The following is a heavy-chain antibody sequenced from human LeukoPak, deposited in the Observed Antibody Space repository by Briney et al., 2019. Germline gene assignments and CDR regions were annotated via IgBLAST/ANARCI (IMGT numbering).Heavy chain of an antibody. CDR3: AKRYSSSWPFDS. V-gene: IGHV3-23*01. J-gene: IGHJ4*02. D-gene: IGHD6-13*01. Sequence: GGSLRLSCAASGFTFSIYALTWVRQAPGKGLEWVSLISGSNNSTFYADSVKGRFTISRDSSKNTLFLQMHSLRVEDTAAYYCAKRYSSSWPFDSWGQGTLVTVSS. CDR2: ISGSNNST. CDR1: GFTFSIYA.